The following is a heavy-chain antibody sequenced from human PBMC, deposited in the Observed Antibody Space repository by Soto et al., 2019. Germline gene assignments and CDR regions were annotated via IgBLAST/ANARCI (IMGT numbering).Heavy chain of an antibody. V-gene: IGHV2-26*01. D-gene: IGHD6-13*01. CDR2: IFSNDEK. CDR3: ARMNPGIAATGFDP. CDR1: GFSLSNARMG. J-gene: IGHJ5*02. Sequence: QVTLKESGPVLVKPTETLTLTCTVSGFSLSNARMGVSWIRQPPGKALEWLAHIFSNDEKSYSTSLKSRLTISKDKSKSQVVSTVTNMDPVDTDTYYCARMNPGIAATGFDPWGQGTLVTVSS.